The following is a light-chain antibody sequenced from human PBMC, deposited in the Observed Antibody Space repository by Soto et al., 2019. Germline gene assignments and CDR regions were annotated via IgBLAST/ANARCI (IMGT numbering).Light chain of an antibody. V-gene: IGKV3-20*01. CDR2: DAS. CDR3: QQYGSSLLT. Sequence: EIVLTQSPGTLSLSPGERATLSCRASQRVSSSYLAWYRQKPGQAPRLLIYDASSRATGIPDRFSGSGSGTDFTLTISGLELEDVAVYYCQQYGSSLLTFGGGTKVQIK. J-gene: IGKJ4*01. CDR1: QRVSSSY.